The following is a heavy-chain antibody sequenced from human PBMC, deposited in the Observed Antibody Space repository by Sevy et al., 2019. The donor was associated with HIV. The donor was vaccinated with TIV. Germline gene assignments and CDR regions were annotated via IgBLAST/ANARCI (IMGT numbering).Heavy chain of an antibody. CDR1: GFTFSAYS. J-gene: IGHJ4*02. D-gene: IGHD3-10*01. Sequence: GGSLRLSCTASGFTFSAYSMNWVRQAPGKGLEWLSYISTGTDHIYYADSAKGRFTISRDDAKKSVYLEMKGLRDQDTALYYCVRRGVDAYNVYFDLWGQGTLVTVSS. CDR2: ISTGTDHI. V-gene: IGHV3-21*05. CDR3: VRRGVDAYNVYFDL.